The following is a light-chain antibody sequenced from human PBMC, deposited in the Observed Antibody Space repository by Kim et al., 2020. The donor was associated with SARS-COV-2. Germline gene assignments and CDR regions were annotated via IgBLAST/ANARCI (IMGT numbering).Light chain of an antibody. V-gene: IGLV1-44*01. J-gene: IGLJ2*01. CDR2: RSN. CDR3: AAWDDSLNGHVV. Sequence: RVTITCYGSGSNIGSNAVSWYQQLPGATPKLLIYRSNERPSGVPDRFSASKSATSASLAISGLQSDDEADYYCAAWDDSLNGHVVFGGGTQLTVL. CDR1: GSNIGSNA.